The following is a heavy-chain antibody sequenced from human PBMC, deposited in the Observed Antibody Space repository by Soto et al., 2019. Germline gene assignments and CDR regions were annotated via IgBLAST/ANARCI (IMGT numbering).Heavy chain of an antibody. CDR1: GFTFSRYW. D-gene: IGHD2-8*01. J-gene: IGHJ6*02. CDR2: INQEGSGK. CDR3: AKGGVGAPWDYYVRDV. Sequence: GGSLRLSCVASGFTFSRYWMSWVRQSPEKGLEWVANINQEGSGKYHVGSVKGQFTISRDNAKNSLYLQMNSLRAEDRVLFYCAKGGVGAPWDYYVRDVWGQGTTVTAP. V-gene: IGHV3-7*01.